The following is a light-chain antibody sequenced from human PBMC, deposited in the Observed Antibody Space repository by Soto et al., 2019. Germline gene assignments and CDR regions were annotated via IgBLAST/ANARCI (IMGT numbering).Light chain of an antibody. J-gene: IGKJ5*01. CDR3: QQRFNWQVT. CDR2: DAS. Sequence: EIVLTQSPVTLSLSPGEIATLSCRASQSINNYLAWYQQKPGQAPRLLIYDASNRATGIPARFSGSGSGTDFTLTISSLEPEDFAVYYCQQRFNWQVTFGQGTRLDIK. V-gene: IGKV3-11*01. CDR1: QSINNY.